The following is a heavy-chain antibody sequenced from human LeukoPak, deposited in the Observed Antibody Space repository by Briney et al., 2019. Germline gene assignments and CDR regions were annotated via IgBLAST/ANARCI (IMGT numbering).Heavy chain of an antibody. CDR1: SYTFTSYG. J-gene: IGHJ4*02. CDR2: ISAYNGNT. CDR3: ARDSADVAESSTSWWTLVGIDY. Sequence: GASVKVSCKASSYTFTSYGIRWVRQAPGQGLEWMGWISAYNGNTNYAQKLQGRVTMTTDTYTSTAYTELRSLRSDDTAVYYCARDSADVAESSTSWWTLVGIDYWGQGTLVTVSS. D-gene: IGHD2-2*01. V-gene: IGHV1-18*01.